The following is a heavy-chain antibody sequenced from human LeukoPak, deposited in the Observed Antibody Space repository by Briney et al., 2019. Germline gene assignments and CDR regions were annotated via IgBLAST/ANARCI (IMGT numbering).Heavy chain of an antibody. J-gene: IGHJ5*02. V-gene: IGHV4-59*01. CDR1: AGSISSYY. CDR3: ARADCSGGSCYPNWFDP. D-gene: IGHD2-15*01. Sequence: PSETLSPTCTVSAGSISSYYWSWIRQPPGKGLEWIGYIYYSGSTNYNPSLKSRVTISVDTSKNQFSLKLSSVTAADTAVYYCARADCSGGSCYPNWFDPWGQGTLVTVSS. CDR2: IYYSGST.